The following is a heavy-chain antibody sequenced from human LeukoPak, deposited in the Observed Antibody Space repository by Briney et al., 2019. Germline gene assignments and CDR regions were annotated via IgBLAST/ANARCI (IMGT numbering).Heavy chain of an antibody. J-gene: IGHJ3*02. V-gene: IGHV4-31*03. CDR1: GGSISSGGYY. Sequence: SQTLSLTCSVSGGSISSGGYYWSWIRQHPGKGLEWIGYIYYSGSTYYNPSLKSRVTISVDTSKNQFSLKLSSVTAADTAVYYCARHVVVVPAAIVPRFAFDIWGQGTMVTVSS. CDR2: IYYSGST. D-gene: IGHD2-2*01. CDR3: ARHVVVVPAAIVPRFAFDI.